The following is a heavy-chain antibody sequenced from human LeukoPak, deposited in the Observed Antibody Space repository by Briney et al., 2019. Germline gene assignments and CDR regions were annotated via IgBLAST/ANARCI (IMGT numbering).Heavy chain of an antibody. J-gene: IGHJ4*02. CDR1: GYTFTNYG. CDR2: ISARDGTW. D-gene: IGHD6-19*01. V-gene: IGHV1-18*01. Sequence: ASVKVCCKGSGYTFTNYGISWVRQAPGQGLEWVGWISARDGTWNYALTLQDRLTMTTDTSTSTAYLVLRGLRSDDTAVYYCARRSTFYSSGWFYFDYWGQGTLVTVSS. CDR3: ARRSTFYSSGWFYFDY.